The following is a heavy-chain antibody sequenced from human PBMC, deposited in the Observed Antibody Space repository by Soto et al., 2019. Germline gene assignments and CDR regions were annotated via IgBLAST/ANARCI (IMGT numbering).Heavy chain of an antibody. Sequence: PSETLSLTCAVYGGSFSGYYWSWIRQPPGKGLEWIGEINHSGSTNYNPSLKSRVTISVDTSKNQFSLKLSSVTAADTAVYYCARVRTYYDFWSGYYKYSYYGMDVWGQGTTVTVSS. CDR2: INHSGST. D-gene: IGHD3-3*01. V-gene: IGHV4-34*01. J-gene: IGHJ6*02. CDR3: ARVRTYYDFWSGYYKYSYYGMDV. CDR1: GGSFSGYY.